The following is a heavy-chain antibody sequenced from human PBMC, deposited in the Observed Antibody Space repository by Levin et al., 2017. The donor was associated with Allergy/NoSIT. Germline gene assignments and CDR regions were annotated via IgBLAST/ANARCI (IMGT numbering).Heavy chain of an antibody. D-gene: IGHD3-22*01. CDR3: AKDSSVYGQYYYYGLDV. J-gene: IGHJ6*02. V-gene: IGHV3-30*18. Sequence: SCAASGFSFGTYGMHWVRQAPGKGLDWVAVISYDGSQKYYADSVKGRLTISRDNSNNTLYLQINSLGAQDTAVYYCAKDSSVYGQYYYYGLDVWGQGTTVTVSS. CDR1: GFSFGTYG. CDR2: ISYDGSQK.